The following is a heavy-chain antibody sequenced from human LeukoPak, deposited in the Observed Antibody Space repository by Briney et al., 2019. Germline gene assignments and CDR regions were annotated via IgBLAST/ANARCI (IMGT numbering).Heavy chain of an antibody. CDR2: ISYDGSNK. CDR1: GFTVSSNY. J-gene: IGHJ4*02. V-gene: IGHV3-30*18. D-gene: IGHD3-10*01. CDR3: AKGSGSGSYWTY. Sequence: GGSLRLSCAASGFTVSSNYMNWVRQAPGKGLEWVAVISYDGSNKYYADSVKGRFTISRDNSKNTLYLQMNSLRAEDTAVYYCAKGSGSGSYWTYWGQGTLVTVSS.